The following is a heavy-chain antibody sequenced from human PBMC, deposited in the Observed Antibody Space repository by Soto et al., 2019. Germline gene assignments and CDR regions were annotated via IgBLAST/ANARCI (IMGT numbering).Heavy chain of an antibody. V-gene: IGHV3-21*01. D-gene: IGHD3-22*01. CDR2: ITSSSSYI. CDR1: GFTFRVYS. J-gene: IGHJ4*02. Sequence: LILSGADSGFTFRVYSMLWFRQAPVKGLECVASITSSSSYIYYEDSLKGRFTISRDNAKNSLFLQLDSLRVEDTAVHFCVRARSSDSRPDYWGQGTVVTVSS. CDR3: VRARSSDSRPDY.